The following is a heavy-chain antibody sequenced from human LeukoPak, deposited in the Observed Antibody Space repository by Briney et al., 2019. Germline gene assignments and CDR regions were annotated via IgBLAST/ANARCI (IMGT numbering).Heavy chain of an antibody. Sequence: SQTLSLTCTVSGGSISSNTYFWGWIRQHPGKGLEWIGYIYHTGITYYNPSLKSRVTISVDTPNNQFSPKLTSVTAADTAVYYCARVLSGAAGTPDFWGQGTLVTVSS. CDR2: IYHTGIT. D-gene: IGHD6-13*01. CDR1: GGSISSNTYF. V-gene: IGHV4-31*03. CDR3: ARVLSGAAGTPDF. J-gene: IGHJ4*02.